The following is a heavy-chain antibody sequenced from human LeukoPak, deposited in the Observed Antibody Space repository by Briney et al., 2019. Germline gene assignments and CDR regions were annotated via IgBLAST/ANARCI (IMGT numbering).Heavy chain of an antibody. V-gene: IGHV4-4*02. Sequence: SETLSLTCAVSGGSISSSNWWSWVRQPPGKGLEWIGEIYHSGSTNYNPSLKSRVTISVDKSKNQFSLKLSSVTAADTAVYYCVRHAGYSSNPFDYWGQGTLVTVSS. J-gene: IGHJ4*02. D-gene: IGHD6-13*01. CDR1: GGSISSSNW. CDR3: VRHAGYSSNPFDY. CDR2: IYHSGST.